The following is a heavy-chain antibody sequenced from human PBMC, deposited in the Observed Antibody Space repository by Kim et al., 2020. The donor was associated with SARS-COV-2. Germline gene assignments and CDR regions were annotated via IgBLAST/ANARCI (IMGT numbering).Heavy chain of an antibody. J-gene: IGHJ4*02. D-gene: IGHD1-1*01. CDR1: GGSISSSSYY. CDR3: ARLGSNWNDPHLDY. V-gene: IGHV4-39*01. CDR2: IYYSGST. Sequence: SETLSLTCTVSGGSISSSSYYWGWIRQPPGKGLEWIGSIYYSGSTYYNPSLKSRVTISVDTSKNQFSLKLSSVTAADTAVYYCARLGSNWNDPHLDYWGQGTLVTVSS.